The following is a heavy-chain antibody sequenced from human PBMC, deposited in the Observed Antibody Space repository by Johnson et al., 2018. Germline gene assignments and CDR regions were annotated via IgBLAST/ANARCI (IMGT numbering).Heavy chain of an antibody. CDR2: ISWNSGSI. Sequence: VQLVESGGGLVQPGRSLRLSCAASGFTFDDYAMHWVRQAPGKGLEWVSGISWNSGSIGYADSGKGRFTISRDNAKNSLYLQMNSLRAEDTALYYFGKDIHCSSTSCCWRGGGRDLYYGMDVWGQGTTVTVSS. CDR3: GKDIHCSSTSCCWRGGGRDLYYGMDV. CDR1: GFTFDDYA. D-gene: IGHD2-2*01. V-gene: IGHV3-9*01. J-gene: IGHJ6*02.